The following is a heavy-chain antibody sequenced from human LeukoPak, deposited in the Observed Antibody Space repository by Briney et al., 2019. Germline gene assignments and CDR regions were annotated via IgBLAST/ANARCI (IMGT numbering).Heavy chain of an antibody. V-gene: IGHV3-53*05. CDR1: GFTVSSNY. D-gene: IGHD6-6*01. J-gene: IGHJ4*02. CDR2: IYSGGST. CDR3: ARDYGEYSSSSFDY. Sequence: GGSLRFSCAASGFTVSSNYMSWVRQAPGKGLEWVSVIYSGGSTYYADSVKGRFTISRDNSKNALYLQMNSLRAEDTAVYYCARDYGEYSSSSFDYWGQGTLVTVSS.